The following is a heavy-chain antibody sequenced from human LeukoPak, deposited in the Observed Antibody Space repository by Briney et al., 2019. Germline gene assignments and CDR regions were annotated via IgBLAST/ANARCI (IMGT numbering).Heavy chain of an antibody. V-gene: IGHV4-39*01. J-gene: IGHJ5*02. CDR3: ARRDNSFDP. Sequence: SETLSLTCSVSGGCISSNNHHWDWIRQPPGNGLEWIGSMHHGGAIYYNPSLQSRLTLSVDMSKNQFSLNLNSVTAADTAVYYCARRDNSFDPWGPGTMVTVSS. CDR1: GGCISSNNHH. CDR2: MHHGGAI.